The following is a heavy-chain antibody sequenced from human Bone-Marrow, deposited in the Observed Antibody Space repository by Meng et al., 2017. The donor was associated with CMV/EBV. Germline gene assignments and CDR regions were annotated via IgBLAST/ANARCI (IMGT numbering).Heavy chain of an antibody. V-gene: IGHV4-4*02. Sequence: GSLRLSCAVSGGSISSSNWWSWVRQPPGKGLEWIGEIYHSGSTNYNPSLKSRVTISVDKSKNQFSLKLSSVTAADTAVYYCARADPMYYDFWSGCLIFDYWGQGTLVTVSS. CDR2: IYHSGST. J-gene: IGHJ4*02. D-gene: IGHD3-3*01. CDR3: ARADPMYYDFWSGCLIFDY. CDR1: GGSISSSNW.